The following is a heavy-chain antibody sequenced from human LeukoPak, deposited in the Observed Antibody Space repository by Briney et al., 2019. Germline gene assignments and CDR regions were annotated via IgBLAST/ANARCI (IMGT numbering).Heavy chain of an antibody. CDR1: GGSITGYH. J-gene: IGHJ3*02. V-gene: IGHV4-4*08. CDR3: ARRNDFDI. Sequence: SETLTLTCTVSGGSITGYHWSWIRQPPGKGLEWIGYIYSSETTNYKPSLKSRVTISVDTSKNQFSLKLTSVTAADTAIYYCARRNDFDIWGRERMVTVSS. CDR2: IYSSETT.